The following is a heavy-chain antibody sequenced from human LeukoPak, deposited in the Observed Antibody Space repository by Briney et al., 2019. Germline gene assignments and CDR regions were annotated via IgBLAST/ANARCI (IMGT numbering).Heavy chain of an antibody. CDR3: ARQFGSSYSY. J-gene: IGHJ4*02. CDR2: ICSSSNTI. Sequence: GGSLRLSCAASGFTFSSYYMNWVRQAQGKGLEWVSSICSSSNTIYYADSVKGRFTISRDNAKNSLSLQMNSLRAEDTAVYYCARQFGSSYSYWGQGTVVSVSS. CDR1: GFTFSSYY. D-gene: IGHD2-15*01. V-gene: IGHV3-21*01.